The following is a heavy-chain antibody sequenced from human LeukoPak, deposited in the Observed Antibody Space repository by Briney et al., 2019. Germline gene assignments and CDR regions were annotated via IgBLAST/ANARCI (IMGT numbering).Heavy chain of an antibody. CDR3: ARVKTAAAGTRFDY. CDR1: GGSISSYY. Sequence: SETLSLTCTISGGSISSYYWSWIRQTPGKGLEWIGYIYYSGSTNYNPSLKSRVTISLDTSKNQFSWKLSSVTAADTAVYYCARVKTAAAGTRFDYWGQGTLVTVSS. V-gene: IGHV4-59*01. J-gene: IGHJ4*02. D-gene: IGHD6-13*01. CDR2: IYYSGST.